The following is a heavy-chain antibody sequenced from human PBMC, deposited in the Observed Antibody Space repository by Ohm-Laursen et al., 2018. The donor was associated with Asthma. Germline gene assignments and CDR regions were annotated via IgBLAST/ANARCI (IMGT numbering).Heavy chain of an antibody. Sequence: SETLSLTCPVSGGSISSFYWTWVRQPPGKGLEWIGYIYDSGYTNYSPSLKSRVTISVDTSKNHLSLKLSSLTAADTAVYFCARSRRGGSYPLYYAMDVWGQGTTVTVSS. CDR2: IYDSGYT. J-gene: IGHJ6*02. CDR1: GGSISSFY. V-gene: IGHV4-59*01. D-gene: IGHD1-26*01. CDR3: ARSRRGGSYPLYYAMDV.